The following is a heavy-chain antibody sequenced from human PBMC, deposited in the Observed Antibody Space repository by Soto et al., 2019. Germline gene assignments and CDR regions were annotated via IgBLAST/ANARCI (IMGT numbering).Heavy chain of an antibody. CDR1: GFTFSSYA. CDR3: ARESNDYGGNSDAFDI. D-gene: IGHD4-17*01. V-gene: IGHV3-30-3*01. CDR2: ISYDGSNK. Sequence: QVQLVESGGGVVQPGRSLRLSCEASGFTFSSYAMHWVRQAPGKGLEWVAVISYDGSNKYYADSVKGRFTISRDNSKNTLDLQMNSLRAEDTAVYYCARESNDYGGNSDAFDIWGQGTMVTVSS. J-gene: IGHJ3*02.